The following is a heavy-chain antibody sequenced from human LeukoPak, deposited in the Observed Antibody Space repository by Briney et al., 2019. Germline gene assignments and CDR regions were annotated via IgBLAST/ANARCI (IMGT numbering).Heavy chain of an antibody. J-gene: IGHJ4*02. Sequence: GSSVKVSCKASGGTFSSYAISWVRQAPGQGLEWMGRIIPIFGTANYAQKFQGRVTITTDESTSTAYMELSGLRSEDTAVYYCARDPDYYDSSGDFDYWGQGTLVTVSS. V-gene: IGHV1-69*05. D-gene: IGHD3-22*01. CDR1: GGTFSSYA. CDR3: ARDPDYYDSSGDFDY. CDR2: IIPIFGTA.